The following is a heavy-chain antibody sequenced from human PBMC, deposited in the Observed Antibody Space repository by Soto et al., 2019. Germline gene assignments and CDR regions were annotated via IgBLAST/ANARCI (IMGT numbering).Heavy chain of an antibody. CDR2: ISANGQGI. Sequence: PGGSLRLSCAASGFTFSTYAISWVRQAPGKGLEWVSAISANGQGIYYADSVRGRFTISRDNSKNTIFLHMDSLRAEDTAVYYCAKDRNYPRDQFHYWGQGTLVTVSS. CDR1: GFTFSTYA. CDR3: AKDRNYPRDQFHY. D-gene: IGHD1-7*01. J-gene: IGHJ4*02. V-gene: IGHV3-23*01.